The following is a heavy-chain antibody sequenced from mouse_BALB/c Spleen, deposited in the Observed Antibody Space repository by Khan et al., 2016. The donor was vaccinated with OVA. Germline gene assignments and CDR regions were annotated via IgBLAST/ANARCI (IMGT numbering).Heavy chain of an antibody. J-gene: IGHJ2*01. Sequence: EVKVVESGGDLVKPGGSLKLSCAASGFTFSSYVMSWVRQTPEKRLEWVASISSGGSTYYPDSVKGRFTISSDHARNIRYQQRSSMRSEDTDMYYCAREAYRYDEYYFDYWGQGTTLTVSS. CDR3: AREAYRYDEYYFDY. D-gene: IGHD2-14*01. CDR1: GFTFSSYV. CDR2: ISSGGST. V-gene: IGHV5-6-5*01.